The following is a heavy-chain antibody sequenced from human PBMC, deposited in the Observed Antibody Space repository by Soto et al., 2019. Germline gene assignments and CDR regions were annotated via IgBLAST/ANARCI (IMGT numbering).Heavy chain of an antibody. CDR2: INESGST. CDR1: GGSFSGYN. V-gene: IGHV4-34*01. J-gene: IGHJ6*03. D-gene: IGHD3-10*01. CDR3: ARGLILWYGELSRRGDHYHYMDV. Sequence: QVQLQQWGAGLLKPSETLSLTCAVYGGSFSGYNWSWIRQPPGKGLEWIGEINESGSTKYNPSLKSRVTRSVDTTKNQFSLKLSSVTAADKAVYYCARGLILWYGELSRRGDHYHYMDVWRKGTTVTVSS.